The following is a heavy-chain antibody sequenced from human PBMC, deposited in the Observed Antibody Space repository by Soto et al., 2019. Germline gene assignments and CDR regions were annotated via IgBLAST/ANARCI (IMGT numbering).Heavy chain of an antibody. J-gene: IGHJ6*02. CDR1: GGFVSSSSYS. Sequence: SETLSLTCSVSGGFVSSSSYSWGWIRQSPGKGLEWIGTIYSSENTYYNQSLLSRVTISVDTSKNEFSLRLSSVTAADTAVYYCARLNGYCISTNCHGYYGMDVWGQGTTVTVSS. CDR3: ARLNGYCISTNCHGYYGMDV. D-gene: IGHD2-2*03. CDR2: IYSSENT. V-gene: IGHV4-39*01.